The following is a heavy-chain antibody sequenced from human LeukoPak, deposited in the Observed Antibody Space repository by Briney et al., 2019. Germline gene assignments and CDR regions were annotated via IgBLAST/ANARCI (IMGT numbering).Heavy chain of an antibody. V-gene: IGHV4-38-2*02. J-gene: IGHJ6*03. D-gene: IGHD5-24*01. CDR3: ARLSRDRYYDYYMDV. CDR2: IYYSGNT. CDR1: GYSISSGYY. Sequence: PSETLSLTCTVSGYSISSGYYWGWIRQPPGKGLEWIGRIYYSGNTYYNPSLKNRVTISVDTSKKQFSLKLSSVTAADTAVYYCARLSRDRYYDYYMDVWGKGTTVTISS.